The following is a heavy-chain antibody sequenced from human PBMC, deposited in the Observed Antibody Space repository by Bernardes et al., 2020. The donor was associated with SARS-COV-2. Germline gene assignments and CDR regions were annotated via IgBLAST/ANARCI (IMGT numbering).Heavy chain of an antibody. Sequence: GFPKPYRAALGINLSSYDIHRGRQVTGKGLELVPAITTASDTYYPDSVKGRFTISRDNAKTSLYLQMNSLRAEDTAVYYCARVRSGSSWGFDHWGQGTLVTVSS. CDR3: ARVRSGSSWGFDH. V-gene: IGHV3-13*01. D-gene: IGHD6-6*01. CDR2: ITTASDT. CDR1: GINLSSYD. J-gene: IGHJ4*02.